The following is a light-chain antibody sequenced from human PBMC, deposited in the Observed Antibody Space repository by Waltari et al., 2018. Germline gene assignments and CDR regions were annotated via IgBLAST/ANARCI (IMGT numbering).Light chain of an antibody. J-gene: IGLJ2*01. Sequence: QSALTQPASVSGSPGQSITISCTGNHNDIGSYNLFSWYQQHPGKAPKVIIFEVNKRPSGVSNRFSGSKSGNTASLTVSGLHPEDEADYYCCSYAGTPRVVFGGGTKLTVL. CDR1: HNDIGSYNL. CDR3: CSYAGTPRVV. V-gene: IGLV2-23*02. CDR2: EVN.